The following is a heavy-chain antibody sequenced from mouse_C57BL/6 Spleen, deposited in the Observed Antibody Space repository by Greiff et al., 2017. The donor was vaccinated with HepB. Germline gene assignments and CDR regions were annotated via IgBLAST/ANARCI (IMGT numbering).Heavy chain of an antibody. J-gene: IGHJ2*01. CDR1: GFTFSSYA. D-gene: IGHD2-5*01. Sequence: EVQLVESGGGLVKPGGSLKLSCAASGFTFSSYAMSWVRQTPEKRLEWVATISDGGSYTYYPDNVKGRFTISRDNAKNNLYLHMSHLKSEDTAMYYCARDNSNYGGYFDYWGQGTTLTVSS. CDR3: ARDNSNYGGYFDY. V-gene: IGHV5-4*01. CDR2: ISDGGSYT.